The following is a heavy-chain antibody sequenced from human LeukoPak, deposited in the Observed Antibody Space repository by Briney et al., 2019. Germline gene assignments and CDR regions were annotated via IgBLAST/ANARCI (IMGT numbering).Heavy chain of an antibody. V-gene: IGHV3-21*01. CDR1: GFTFSSYS. J-gene: IGHJ4*02. CDR3: ARDRVYGWGLITGTTEDFDY. D-gene: IGHD1-7*01. Sequence: GGSLRLSCAASGFTFSSYSMNWVRRAPGKGLEWVSSISSSSSYIYYADSVKGRFTISRDNDKNSLYLQMNSLRAEDTAVYYCARDRVYGWGLITGTTEDFDYWGQGTLVTVSS. CDR2: ISSSSSYI.